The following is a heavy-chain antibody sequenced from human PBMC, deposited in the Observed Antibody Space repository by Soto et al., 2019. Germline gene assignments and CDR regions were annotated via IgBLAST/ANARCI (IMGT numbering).Heavy chain of an antibody. CDR3: ARHLNWFDP. CDR2: INHSGST. Sequence: SETLSLTCAVYGGSFSGYYWSWIRQPPGKGLEWIGGINHSGSTNYNPSLKSRVTISVDTSKNQFSLKLSSVTAADTAVYYCARHLNWFDPWGQGTLVTVSS. J-gene: IGHJ5*02. CDR1: GGSFSGYY. V-gene: IGHV4-34*01.